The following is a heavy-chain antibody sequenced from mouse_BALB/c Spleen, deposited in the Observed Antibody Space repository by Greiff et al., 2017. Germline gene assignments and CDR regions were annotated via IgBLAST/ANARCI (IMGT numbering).Heavy chain of an antibody. D-gene: IGHD2-10*01. CDR2: IYPGNSDT. Sequence: VQLQQSGTVLARPGASVKMSCKASGYSFTSYWMHWVKQRPGQGLEWIGAIYPGNSDTSYNQKFKGKAKLTAVTSASTAYMELSSLTNEDSAVYYCTRSPYYLACFAYWGQGTLVTVSA. V-gene: IGHV1-5*01. CDR3: TRSPYYLACFAY. CDR1: GYSFTSYW. J-gene: IGHJ3*01.